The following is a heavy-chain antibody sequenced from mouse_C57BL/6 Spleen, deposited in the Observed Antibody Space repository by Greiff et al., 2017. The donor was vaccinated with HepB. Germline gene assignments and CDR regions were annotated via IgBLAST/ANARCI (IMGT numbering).Heavy chain of an antibody. V-gene: IGHV2-2*01. J-gene: IGHJ2*01. Sequence: VQGVESGPGLVQPSQSLSITCTVSGFSLTSYGVHWVRQSPGKGLEWLGVIWSGGSTDYNAAFISRLSISKDNSKSQVFFKMNSLQADDTAIYYCAREGIYYYGSSHYFDYWGQGTTLTVSS. D-gene: IGHD1-1*01. CDR1: GFSLTSYG. CDR2: IWSGGST. CDR3: AREGIYYYGSSHYFDY.